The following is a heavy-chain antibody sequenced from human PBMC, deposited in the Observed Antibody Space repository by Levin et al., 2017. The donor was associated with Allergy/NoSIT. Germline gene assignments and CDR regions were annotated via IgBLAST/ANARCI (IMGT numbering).Heavy chain of an antibody. CDR2: ISYDGSNK. CDR1: GFTFSSYA. V-gene: IGHV3-30-3*01. Sequence: GESLKISCAASGFTFSSYAMHWVRQAPGKGLEWVAVISYDGSNKYYADSVKGRFTISRDNSKNTLYLQMNSLRAEDTAVYYCARDTYGYSYGYLNYWGQGTLVTVSS. J-gene: IGHJ4*02. D-gene: IGHD5-18*01. CDR3: ARDTYGYSYGYLNY.